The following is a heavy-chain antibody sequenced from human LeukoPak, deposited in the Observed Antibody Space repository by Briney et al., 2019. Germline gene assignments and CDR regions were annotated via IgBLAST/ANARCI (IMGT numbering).Heavy chain of an antibody. V-gene: IGHV1-18*01. D-gene: IGHD6-19*01. CDR2: ISAYNGNT. J-gene: IGHJ5*02. CDR3: ASTGYSSGSDWFDP. Sequence: GASVKVSCKASGYTFTSYGISWVRQAPGQGLEWMGWISAYNGNTNYAQKLQGRVTMTTDTSTSTAYMELRSLRSDDTAVYYCASTGYSSGSDWFDPWGQGTLVTVSS. CDR1: GYTFTSYG.